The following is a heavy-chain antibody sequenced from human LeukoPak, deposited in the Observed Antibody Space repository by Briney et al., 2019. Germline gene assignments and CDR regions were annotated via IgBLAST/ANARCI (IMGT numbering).Heavy chain of an antibody. CDR2: INHSGST. CDR3: ARDKRVAVAGTYIYYYYMDV. D-gene: IGHD6-19*01. CDR1: GGSFSGYY. V-gene: IGHV4-34*01. J-gene: IGHJ6*03. Sequence: SETLSLTCAVYGGSFSGYYWSWIRQPPGKGLEWIGEINHSGSTNYNPSLKSRVTMSVDTSKNQFPLKLSSVTPADTAVYYCARDKRVAVAGTYIYYYYMDVWGNGTTVTISS.